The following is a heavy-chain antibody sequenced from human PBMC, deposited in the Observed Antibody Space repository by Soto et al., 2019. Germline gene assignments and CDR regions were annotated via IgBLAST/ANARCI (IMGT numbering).Heavy chain of an antibody. V-gene: IGHV3-64D*06. D-gene: IGHD6-13*01. Sequence: GTLILSCSVSGFNFISYAMHWVRQAPGKGLEYVSSISHNGRSTYYADSVKGRFTISRDNSKNTLYLQMSSLRAEDTAVYYCVKDRWVDFWGQGLLVTVSS. CDR3: VKDRWVDF. CDR1: GFNFISYA. J-gene: IGHJ4*02. CDR2: ISHNGRST.